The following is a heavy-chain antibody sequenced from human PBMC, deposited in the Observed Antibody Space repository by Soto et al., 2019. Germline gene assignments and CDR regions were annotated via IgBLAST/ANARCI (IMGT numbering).Heavy chain of an antibody. CDR2: IIPIFGTT. CDR3: AGGGVVVDLRVKYDYGLDA. CDR1: GGTFSSYV. J-gene: IGHJ6*02. V-gene: IGHV1-69*14. D-gene: IGHD2-15*01. Sequence: QVQLVQSGAEVKKPGSSVKVSCKASGGTFSSYVINWVRQAPGEGLEWMGGIIPIFGTTNYAQKFQGRARTARARSTRTASRDVGGLRSEDTAGYYCAGGGVVVDLRVKYDYGLDAWGQGTTVTVSS.